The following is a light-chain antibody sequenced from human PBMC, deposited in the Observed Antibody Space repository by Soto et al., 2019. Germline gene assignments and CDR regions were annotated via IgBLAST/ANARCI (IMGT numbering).Light chain of an antibody. J-gene: IGKJ1*01. CDR1: QSVSRSY. Sequence: EIVLTQSPGTVSLSPGERATLSCRASQSVSRSYLAWYQLKPGQAPRLLIYGASSRATGIPDRFSGSGSGTDFTLTISRLEPEDFAVYYCQQYNNWPPWTFGQGTKVEIK. CDR3: QQYNNWPPWT. CDR2: GAS. V-gene: IGKV3-20*01.